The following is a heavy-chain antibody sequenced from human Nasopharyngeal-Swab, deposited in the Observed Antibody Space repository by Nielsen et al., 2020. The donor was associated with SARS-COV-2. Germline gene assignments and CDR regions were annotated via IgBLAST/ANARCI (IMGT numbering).Heavy chain of an antibody. CDR3: ARGDGDSSGWYTNGDYFDY. CDR1: GFTFSSYA. CDR2: ISYDGSNK. V-gene: IGHV3-30-3*01. D-gene: IGHD6-19*01. J-gene: IGHJ4*02. Sequence: GESLKISCAASGFTFSSYAMHWVRQAPGKGLEWVAVISYDGSNKYYADSVKGRFTISRDNSKNTLYLQMNSLRAEDTAVYYCARGDGDSSGWYTNGDYFDYWGQGTLVTVSS.